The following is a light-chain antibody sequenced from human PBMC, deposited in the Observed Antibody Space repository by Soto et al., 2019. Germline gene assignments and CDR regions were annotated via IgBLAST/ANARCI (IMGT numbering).Light chain of an antibody. V-gene: IGKV3-11*01. CDR2: DAS. J-gene: IGKJ5*01. CDR3: QQRSSWPIT. CDR1: QSVSSY. Sequence: EIGWTQSPATLSLSPGERATLSCRASQSVSSYLAWYQQKPGQAPRLLIYDASNRATGIPDRFSGSGSGTDFTLTINSLEPEDFAVYYCQQRSSWPITFGQGTRLEI.